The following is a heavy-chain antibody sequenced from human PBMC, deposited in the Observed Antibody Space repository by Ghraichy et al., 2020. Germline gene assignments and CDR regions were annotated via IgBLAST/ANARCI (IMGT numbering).Heavy chain of an antibody. CDR1: GFTFSTYS. CDR2: IGGRSTHI. D-gene: IGHD2-2*02. V-gene: IGHV3-21*06. J-gene: IGHJ6*04. Sequence: GGSLRLSCAVSGFTFSTYSMNWVRQAPGKGLEWVSSIGGRSTHIYYADSVKGRFIISRDNAKNSLYLQMDSLRAEDTAVYYCARGGSDIEVVPAAIISMDVWGKGTTVTVSS. CDR3: ARGGSDIEVVPAAIISMDV.